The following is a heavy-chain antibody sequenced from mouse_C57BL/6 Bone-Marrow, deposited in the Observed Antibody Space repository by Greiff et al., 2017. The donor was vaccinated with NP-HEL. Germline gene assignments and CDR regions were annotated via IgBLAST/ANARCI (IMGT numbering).Heavy chain of an antibody. CDR3: ASLWKFAY. J-gene: IGHJ3*01. D-gene: IGHD1-1*02. CDR1: GFSLTSYG. V-gene: IGHV2-6*01. Sequence: QVQLKESGPGLVAPSQSLSITCTVSGFSLTSYGVDWVRQSPGKGLEWLGVIWGAGSTNYNSALKSRLSISKDNSKSQVFLKMNSLQTDDTAMYYCASLWKFAYWGQGTLVTVSA. CDR2: IWGAGST.